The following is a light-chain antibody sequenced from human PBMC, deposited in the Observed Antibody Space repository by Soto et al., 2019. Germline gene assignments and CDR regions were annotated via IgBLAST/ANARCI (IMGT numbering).Light chain of an antibody. CDR3: QQYDSWT. Sequence: DIQMTQSPSTLSASVGDRVTITGRASQSISYWLAWYQQKPGKAPKVLIYKASTLGDGVPSRFSGSGYGTEFTLTISSLQPDDFATYYCQQYDSWTFGHGTKVEI. CDR1: QSISYW. V-gene: IGKV1-5*03. CDR2: KAS. J-gene: IGKJ1*01.